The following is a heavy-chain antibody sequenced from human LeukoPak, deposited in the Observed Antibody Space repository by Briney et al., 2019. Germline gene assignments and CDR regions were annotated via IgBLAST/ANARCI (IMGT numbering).Heavy chain of an antibody. V-gene: IGHV4-59*01. CDR2: IYYSGST. CDR3: ARDPGFDDYIYWYFDL. D-gene: IGHD4-11*01. J-gene: IGHJ2*01. Sequence: PSETLSLTCTVSGGSISSYYWSWIRQPPGKGLEWIGYIYYSGSTNYNPSLKSRVTISVDTSKNQFSLKLSSVTAADTAVYYCARDPGFDDYIYWYFDLWGRGTLVTVSS. CDR1: GGSISSYY.